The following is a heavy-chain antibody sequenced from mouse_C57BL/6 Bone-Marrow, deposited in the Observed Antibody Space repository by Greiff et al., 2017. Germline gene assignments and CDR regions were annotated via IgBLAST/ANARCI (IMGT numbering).Heavy chain of an antibody. CDR1: GYSITSGYY. V-gene: IGHV3-6*01. CDR3: ARGGTRRRFAY. J-gene: IGHJ3*01. Sequence: EVKLVESGPGLVKPSQSLSLTCSVTGYSITSGYYWNWIRQFPGNKLEWMGYISYDGSNNYNPSLKNRISITRDTSKNQFFLKLNSVTTEDTATYDCARGGTRRRFAYWGQGTLVTVSA. D-gene: IGHD3-3*01. CDR2: ISYDGSN.